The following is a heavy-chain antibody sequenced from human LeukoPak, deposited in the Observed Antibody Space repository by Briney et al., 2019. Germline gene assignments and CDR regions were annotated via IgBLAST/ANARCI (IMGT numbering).Heavy chain of an antibody. CDR1: GGSISSGGYY. V-gene: IGHV4-31*03. CDR2: IYYSGST. CDR3: ARINHWYFDL. Sequence: SETLSLTCTVSGGSISSGGYYWSWIRQHPGKGLEWIGYIYYSGSTYYNPSLKSRVTISVDTSKNQFSLKLSSVTAADTAVYYCARINHWYFDLWGRGTLVTVSS. J-gene: IGHJ2*01.